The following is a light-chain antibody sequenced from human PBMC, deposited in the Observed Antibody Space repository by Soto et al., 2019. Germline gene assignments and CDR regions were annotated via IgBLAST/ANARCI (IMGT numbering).Light chain of an antibody. CDR3: SSYTSISTRL. CDR1: SSDVGGYDY. Sequence: QSALTQPASVSGAPGQSITIPCTGTSSDVGGYDYVSWYQQHPGKAPKLIIYGVSNRPSGVSDRFSASKSGNTASLSISGLQAEDEADYYCSSYTSISTRLFGGGTKLTVL. CDR2: GVS. V-gene: IGLV2-14*03. J-gene: IGLJ2*01.